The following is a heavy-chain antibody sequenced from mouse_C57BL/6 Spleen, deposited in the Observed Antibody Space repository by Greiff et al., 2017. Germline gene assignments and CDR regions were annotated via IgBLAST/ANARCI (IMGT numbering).Heavy chain of an antibody. V-gene: IGHV5-17*01. CDR1: GFTFSDYG. CDR2: ISSGSSTI. J-gene: IGHJ3*01. Sequence: EVKVVESGGGLVKPGGSLKLSCAASGFTFSDYGMHWVRQAPEKGLEWVAYISSGSSTIYYADTVKGRFTISRDNAKNTLFLQMTSLRSEDTAMYYCARYYYDYDGFAYWGQGTLVTVSA. CDR3: ARYYYDYDGFAY. D-gene: IGHD2-4*01.